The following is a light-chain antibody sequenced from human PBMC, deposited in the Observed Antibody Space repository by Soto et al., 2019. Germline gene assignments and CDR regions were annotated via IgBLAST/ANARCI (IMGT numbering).Light chain of an antibody. J-gene: IGKJ4*01. CDR2: TVS. Sequence: DIHMTQSPSSVSASVGDRVTITCRASQGISSWLSWYQQKPGKAPKLLIYTVSSLPSGAPSRFSGSGSGTDFTLTISSLQPEDFATSYCQPANSFPLPFGGGTKVEIK. CDR1: QGISSW. CDR3: QPANSFPLP. V-gene: IGKV1-12*01.